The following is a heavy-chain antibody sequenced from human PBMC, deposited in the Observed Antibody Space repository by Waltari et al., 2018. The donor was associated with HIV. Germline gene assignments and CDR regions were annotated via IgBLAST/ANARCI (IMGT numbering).Heavy chain of an antibody. J-gene: IGHJ4*02. D-gene: IGHD3-16*01. V-gene: IGHV3-7*01. CDR3: GRGGLRDY. Sequence: EFQLVDSGGTLVQPGGSLKIFCAASGFPISSYSMGWVRQAPGKGLEWVAYIKEDGSETNYVDSVKGRFTISRDNAKNSLSLQMHNLRVEDTAVYFCGRGGLRDYWGQGTLVTVSS. CDR1: GFPISSYS. CDR2: IKEDGSET.